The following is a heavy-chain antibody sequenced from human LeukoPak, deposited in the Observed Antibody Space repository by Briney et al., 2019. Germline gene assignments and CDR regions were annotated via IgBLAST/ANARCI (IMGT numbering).Heavy chain of an antibody. V-gene: IGHV4-59*08. CDR2: IYYSGST. CDR3: ARRGRKRDGYNYDFDY. J-gene: IGHJ4*02. D-gene: IGHD5-12*01. CDR1: GGSISSYY. Sequence: SETLSFTCTVSGGSISSYYWSWIRQPPGKGLEWIGYIYYSGSTNYNPSLKSRVTISVDTSKNQFSLKLSSVTAADTAVYYCARRGRKRDGYNYDFDYWGQGTLVTVSS.